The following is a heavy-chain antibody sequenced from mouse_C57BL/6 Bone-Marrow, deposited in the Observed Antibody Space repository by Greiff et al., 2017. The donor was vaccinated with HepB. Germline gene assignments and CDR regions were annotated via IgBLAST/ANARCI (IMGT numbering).Heavy chain of an antibody. CDR3: ARYYYDYDGSIRDY. Sequence: QVQLQQSGAELVRPGASVKLSCKASGYTFTDYYINWVKQRPGQGLEWIARIYPGSGNTYYNEKFKGKATLTAEKSSSTAYMQLSSLTSEDSAVYFCARYYYDYDGSIRDYWGQGTTLTVSS. J-gene: IGHJ2*01. CDR2: IYPGSGNT. CDR1: GYTFTDYY. V-gene: IGHV1-76*01. D-gene: IGHD2-4*01.